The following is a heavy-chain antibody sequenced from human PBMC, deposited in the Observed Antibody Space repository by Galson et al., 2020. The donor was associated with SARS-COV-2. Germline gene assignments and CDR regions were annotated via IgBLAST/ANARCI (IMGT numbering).Heavy chain of an antibody. V-gene: IGHV4-59*13. CDR2: IYYSGST. J-gene: IGHJ4*02. D-gene: IGHD4-4*01. CDR3: AKDGGDGYSVYYFDY. Sequence: SETLSLTCTVSGGSISSYYWSWIRQPPGKGLEWIGYIYYSGSTNYNPSLKSRVTISVDTSKNQFSLKLSSVTAADTAVYYCAKDGGDGYSVYYFDYWGQGTLVTVSS. CDR1: GGSISSYY.